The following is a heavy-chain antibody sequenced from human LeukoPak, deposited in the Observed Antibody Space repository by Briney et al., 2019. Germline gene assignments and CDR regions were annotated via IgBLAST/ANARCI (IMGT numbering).Heavy chain of an antibody. CDR3: ARRPSSGWYYFDY. J-gene: IGHJ4*02. CDR2: IYPGDSDT. V-gene: IGHV5-51*01. Sequence: GESLQISCQGSGYSFTSYWIGWVRQMPGKGLEWMGIIYPGDSDTRYSPSFQGQVTISADKSISTAYLQWSSLKASDTAMYYCARRPSSGWYYFDYWGQGTLVTVSS. D-gene: IGHD6-19*01. CDR1: GYSFTSYW.